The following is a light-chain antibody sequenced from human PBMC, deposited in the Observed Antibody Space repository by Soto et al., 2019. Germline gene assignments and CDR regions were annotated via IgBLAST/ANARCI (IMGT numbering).Light chain of an antibody. Sequence: QSVLTQPPSVSGAPGQRVTISCTGSSSNIGAGYDVHWYQQLPGTAPKLLIYGNSNRPSGVPDRFSGSKSGTSASLAITGLQAEDEADYYCGTWDNSLGDGHVVFGGGTQLTVL. V-gene: IGLV1-40*01. CDR2: GNS. CDR1: SSNIGAGYD. J-gene: IGLJ2*01. CDR3: GTWDNSLGDGHVV.